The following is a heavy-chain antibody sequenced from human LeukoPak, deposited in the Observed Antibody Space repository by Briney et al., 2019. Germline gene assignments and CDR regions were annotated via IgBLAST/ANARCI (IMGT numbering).Heavy chain of an antibody. V-gene: IGHV3-23*01. Sequence: GSLRLSCAASGFSFSNYAMSWVRQAPGKGLEWVSVISGSDGNTYYADSVKGRFTVSRDDSKNTLYLQMNSLRAEDTAVYYCARDRPSSGDFDYWGQGTLVTVSS. CDR1: GFSFSNYA. D-gene: IGHD2-15*01. CDR3: ARDRPSSGDFDY. CDR2: ISGSDGNT. J-gene: IGHJ4*02.